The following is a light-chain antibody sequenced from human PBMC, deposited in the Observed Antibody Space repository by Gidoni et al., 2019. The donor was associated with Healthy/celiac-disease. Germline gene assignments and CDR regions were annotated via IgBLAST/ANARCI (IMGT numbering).Light chain of an antibody. V-gene: IGLV2-23*02. J-gene: IGLJ2*01. Sequence: QSALTQPAPVSGSPAQSITISCTGTSSDVGSYNLVSWYHQHPGKAPELMIYEVSKRPSGVSNRFSGSKSGNTASLTISGLQAEDEADYYCCSYAGSTPVVFGGGTKLTVL. CDR2: EVS. CDR1: SSDVGSYNL. CDR3: CSYAGSTPVV.